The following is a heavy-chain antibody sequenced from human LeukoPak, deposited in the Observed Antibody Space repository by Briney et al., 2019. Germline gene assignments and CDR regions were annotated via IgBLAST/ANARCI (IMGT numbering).Heavy chain of an antibody. V-gene: IGHV4-34*01. D-gene: IGHD6-13*01. Sequence: PSETLSLTCAVYGGSFSGYYWSWIRQPPGKGLERIGEINHSGSTNYNPSLKSRVTISVDTSKNQFSLKLSSVTAADTAVYYCARHSSSWYGDFDYWGQGTLVTVSS. CDR3: ARHSSSWYGDFDY. J-gene: IGHJ4*02. CDR2: INHSGST. CDR1: GGSFSGYY.